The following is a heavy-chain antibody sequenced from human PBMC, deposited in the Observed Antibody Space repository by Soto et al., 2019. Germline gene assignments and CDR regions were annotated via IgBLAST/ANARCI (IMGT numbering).Heavy chain of an antibody. CDR2: ISAYNGNT. CDR1: GYTFTNYG. V-gene: IGHV1-18*01. J-gene: IGHJ4*02. CDR3: ARDYYDFWSGYNVPPPIDY. D-gene: IGHD3-3*01. Sequence: QVQLVQSGAEVKKPGASVKVSCKASGYTFTNYGITWVRQAPGQGLEWMGWISAYNGNTIYAQMLQGRVTMTTDTSTSTAYMDLRSLRSDDTAVYYSARDYYDFWSGYNVPPPIDYWGQGTLVTVSS.